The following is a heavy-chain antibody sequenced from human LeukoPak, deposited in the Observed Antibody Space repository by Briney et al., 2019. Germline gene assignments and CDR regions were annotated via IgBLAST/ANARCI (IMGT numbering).Heavy chain of an antibody. D-gene: IGHD1-26*01. Sequence: ASVKVSCKASGFTFTSYDINWVRQATGQGLEWMGWMNPISGSRGYAQKFQGRVSVTTSSSTSTAYLELNSLTTEDTAVYYCATQFDPYSGTYFRLFDHWGQGALVTVS. CDR3: ATQFDPYSGTYFRLFDH. V-gene: IGHV1-8*01. CDR2: MNPISGSR. CDR1: GFTFTSYD. J-gene: IGHJ4*02.